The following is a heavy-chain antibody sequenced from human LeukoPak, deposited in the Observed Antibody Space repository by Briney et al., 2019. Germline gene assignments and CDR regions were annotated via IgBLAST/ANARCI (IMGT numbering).Heavy chain of an antibody. CDR1: GFTFSSYA. V-gene: IGHV3-23*01. J-gene: IGHJ4*02. CDR3: AKSDSSGYCRGAFDY. D-gene: IGHD3-22*01. CDR2: ISGSGGST. Sequence: GGSLRLSCAASGFTFSSYAMSWVRQAPGKGLEWVQPISGSGGSTYYAVSVKGRFTISRDNSKNTLYLQMNSLRAEDTAVYYCAKSDSSGYCRGAFDYWGQGTLVTVSS.